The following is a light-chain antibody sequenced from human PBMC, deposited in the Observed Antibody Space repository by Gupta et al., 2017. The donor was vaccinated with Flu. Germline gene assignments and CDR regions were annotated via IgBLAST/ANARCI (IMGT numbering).Light chain of an antibody. J-gene: IGKJ5*01. CDR3: MQGTHWPPIT. CDR1: QSLVYSDGNTF. Sequence: EVVMTQSPLSLPVALGQPASISCRSSQSLVYSDGNTFLSWFQQRPGQSPRRLIYKVSIRDSGVPDRFSGSGSGTDFTLRINRVEAEDVGVYYCMQGTHWPPITFGQGTRLEIK. CDR2: KVS. V-gene: IGKV2-30*01.